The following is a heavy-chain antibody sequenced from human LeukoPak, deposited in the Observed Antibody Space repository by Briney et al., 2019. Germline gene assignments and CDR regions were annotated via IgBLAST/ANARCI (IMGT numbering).Heavy chain of an antibody. D-gene: IGHD3-10*01. Sequence: GGSLRLSCAASGFTFRYYAMHWVRQAPGKGLEWVAVISNDGSIQYYTDSVKGRFIISRDDSKNRMYLQMNSLRVDDTALYYCARGPDPVVRGPRRAFDLWGQGTRVTVSS. J-gene: IGHJ3*01. CDR2: ISNDGSIQ. CDR3: ARGPDPVVRGPRRAFDL. V-gene: IGHV3-30-3*01. CDR1: GFTFRYYA.